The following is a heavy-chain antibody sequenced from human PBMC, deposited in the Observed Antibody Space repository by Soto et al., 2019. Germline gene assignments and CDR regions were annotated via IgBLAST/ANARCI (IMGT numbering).Heavy chain of an antibody. CDR3: ARDSDTQAFDY. J-gene: IGHJ4*02. CDR1: GFTFSSYA. Sequence: GGSLRLSCAASGFTFSSYAMHWVRQAPGKGLEWVAVISYDGSNKYYADSVKGRFTISRDNSKNTLYLQMNSLRAEDTAVYYCARDSDTQAFDYWGQGTLVTVSS. V-gene: IGHV3-30-3*01. CDR2: ISYDGSNK. D-gene: IGHD2-2*02.